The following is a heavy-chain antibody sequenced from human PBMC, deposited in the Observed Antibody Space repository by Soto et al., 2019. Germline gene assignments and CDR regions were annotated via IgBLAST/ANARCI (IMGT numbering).Heavy chain of an antibody. Sequence: PSGSLRLSCASSGFIFSIYAMSWVLQAPGKGLEWVSGISVSGDSTYYADSVKGRFTISRDNSKNTLYLQMNSLRAEDTAVYYCAKDTYTSGWYYFDHWGQGTLVTVSS. CDR3: AKDTYTSGWYYFDH. V-gene: IGHV3-23*01. D-gene: IGHD6-19*01. J-gene: IGHJ4*02. CDR2: ISVSGDST. CDR1: GFIFSIYA.